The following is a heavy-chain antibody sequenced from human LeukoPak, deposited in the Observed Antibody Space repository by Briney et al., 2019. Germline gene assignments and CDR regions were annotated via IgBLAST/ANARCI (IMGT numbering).Heavy chain of an antibody. Sequence: PSETLSLTCTVSGVSISSGDYYWSWIRQPPGKGLEWIGYIYYSGSTYYNPSLKSRVTISLDTSKNQFSLKLSSVTAADTAVYYCAREQVAASDYYYGMDVWGQGTTVTVSS. J-gene: IGHJ6*02. D-gene: IGHD2-15*01. CDR1: GVSISSGDYY. V-gene: IGHV4-30-4*01. CDR3: AREQVAASDYYYGMDV. CDR2: IYYSGST.